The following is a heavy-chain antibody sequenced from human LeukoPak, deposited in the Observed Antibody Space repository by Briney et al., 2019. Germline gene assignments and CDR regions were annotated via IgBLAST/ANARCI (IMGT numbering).Heavy chain of an antibody. J-gene: IGHJ4*02. CDR2: IYYSGST. CDR3: ARDRGAVAGKYYFDY. V-gene: IGHV4-59*01. CDR1: GGSTSSYY. D-gene: IGHD6-19*01. Sequence: SETLSLTCTVSGGSTSSYYWSWIRQPPGKGLEWIGYIYYSGSTNYNPSLKSRVTISVDTSKNQFSLKLSSVTAADTAVYYCARDRGAVAGKYYFDYWGQGTLVTVSS.